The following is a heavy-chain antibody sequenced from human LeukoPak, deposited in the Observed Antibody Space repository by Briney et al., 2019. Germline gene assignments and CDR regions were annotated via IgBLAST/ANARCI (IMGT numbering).Heavy chain of an antibody. CDR3: ASRGH. D-gene: IGHD5-24*01. Sequence: PAQTLSLTCTVSGGSISSVSYYWSWIRQPAGKGLEWIVCIYTSGSTNYNPSLKSRVTISVDTSKNQSSLKLSSVTAADTAVYYCASRGHWGQGTLVTVSS. CDR1: GGSISSVSYY. J-gene: IGHJ4*02. CDR2: IYTSGST. V-gene: IGHV4-61*02.